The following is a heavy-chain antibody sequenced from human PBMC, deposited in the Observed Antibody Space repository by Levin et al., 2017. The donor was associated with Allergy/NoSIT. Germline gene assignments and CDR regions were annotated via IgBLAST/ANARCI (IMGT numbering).Heavy chain of an antibody. CDR2: IRNKAHGGTT. J-gene: IGHJ4*02. Sequence: GGSLRLSCTGSGFTFGDYAMSWVRQAPGKGLEWVGFIRNKAHGGTTEYAASVKARLTISRDDSKSIAYLQLNSLKTEDTAVYFCARGGPPNYDYNWGSYRDGYFDYWGQGILVTVSS. V-gene: IGHV3-49*04. D-gene: IGHD3-16*02. CDR1: GFTFGDYA. CDR3: ARGGPPNYDYNWGSYRDGYFDY.